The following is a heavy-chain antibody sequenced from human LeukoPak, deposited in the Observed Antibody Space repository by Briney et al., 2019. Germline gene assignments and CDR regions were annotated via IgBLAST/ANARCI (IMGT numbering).Heavy chain of an antibody. CDR1: GYTFTGYY. D-gene: IGHD1-26*01. V-gene: IGHV1-2*02. Sequence: ASVKVSCKASGYTFTGYYMHWVRQAPGQGLEWMGWINPNSGGTNYAQKFQGRVTMTRDTSIGTAYMELSRLRSDDTAVYYCARSRELPMGAIGSFDYWGRGTLVTVSS. CDR2: INPNSGGT. CDR3: ARSRELPMGAIGSFDY. J-gene: IGHJ4*02.